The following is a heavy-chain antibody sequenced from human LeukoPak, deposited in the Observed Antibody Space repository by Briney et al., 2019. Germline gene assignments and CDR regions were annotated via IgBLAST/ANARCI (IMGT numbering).Heavy chain of an antibody. CDR1: RGSISSYY. Sequence: PSETQSLTCTVSRGSISSYYWSWIRQPPGKGLEWIGYIYYSGSTNYNPSLESRVTISVDPSKSQFSLKLASVSAADTAVYYCARGGSSSSLNHFDYWGQGTLVTVSS. D-gene: IGHD6-13*01. V-gene: IGHV4-59*01. CDR3: ARGGSSSSLNHFDY. J-gene: IGHJ4*02. CDR2: IYYSGST.